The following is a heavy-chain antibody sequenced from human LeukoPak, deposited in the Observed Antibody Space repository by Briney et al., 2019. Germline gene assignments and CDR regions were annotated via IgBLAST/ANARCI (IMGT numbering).Heavy chain of an antibody. D-gene: IGHD2-2*01. J-gene: IGHJ4*02. CDR3: ARDLGVVVPAAMLV. CDR2: ISAYNGNT. CDR1: GYTFTSYG. Sequence: ASVKVSCKASGYTFTSYGISWVRQAPGQGLEWMGWISAYNGNTNYAQKLQGRVTMTTDTSTSTAYMELRSLRSDDTAVYYCARDLGVVVPAAMLVWGQGTLVTVSS. V-gene: IGHV1-18*01.